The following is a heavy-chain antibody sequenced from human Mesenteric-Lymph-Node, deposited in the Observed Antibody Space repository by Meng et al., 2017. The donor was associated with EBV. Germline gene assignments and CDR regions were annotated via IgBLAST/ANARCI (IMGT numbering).Heavy chain of an antibody. Sequence: QVQLVQSGPEVKKPXASVKVSCKXSGGNFWNSAINWVRQAPGQGLEWVGGISPVIGTADYAQKFQGRVTITADESTGTAYMDLSSLTSEDTGIYFCARDGRDSGYENARLDFWGQGTLVNVSS. D-gene: IGHD5-12*01. J-gene: IGHJ4*02. CDR1: GGNFWNSA. CDR2: ISPVIGTA. CDR3: ARDGRDSGYENARLDF. V-gene: IGHV1-69*01.